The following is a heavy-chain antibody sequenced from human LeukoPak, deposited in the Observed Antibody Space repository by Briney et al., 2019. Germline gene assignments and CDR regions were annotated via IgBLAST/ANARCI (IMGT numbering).Heavy chain of an antibody. Sequence: ASVKVSCKASGYTFTSYGISWVRQAPGQGLEWMGWISASNGNTNYAQKLQGRVTMTIDTSTSTAYMELRSLRSDDTAVYYCARDLKKEYNSGWRHVDYWGQGTLVTVSS. V-gene: IGHV1-18*01. CDR3: ARDLKKEYNSGWRHVDY. CDR2: ISASNGNT. D-gene: IGHD6-19*01. CDR1: GYTFTSYG. J-gene: IGHJ4*02.